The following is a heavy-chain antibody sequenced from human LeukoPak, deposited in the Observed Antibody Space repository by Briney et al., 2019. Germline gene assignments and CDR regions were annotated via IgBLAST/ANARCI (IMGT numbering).Heavy chain of an antibody. Sequence: GGSLRLSCSASGFTFSSYGMHWVRQAPGKGLEWVAFIQYDGSNKYYADSVKGRFTISRDNSKNTLYLQMNSLRAEDTAVYYCAKEKAKITIFGVDTYFDYWGQGTLVTVSS. CDR3: AKEKAKITIFGVDTYFDY. D-gene: IGHD3-3*01. J-gene: IGHJ4*02. CDR1: GFTFSSYG. CDR2: IQYDGSNK. V-gene: IGHV3-30*02.